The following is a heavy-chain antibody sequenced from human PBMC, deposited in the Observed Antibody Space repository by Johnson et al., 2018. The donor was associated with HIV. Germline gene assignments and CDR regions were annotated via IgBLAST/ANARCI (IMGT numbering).Heavy chain of an antibody. CDR2: INSDGSST. Sequence: EVQLVESGGGLVQPGGSLTLSCAASGFTFSTYWMHWVRHAPGKGLVWVSRINSDGSSTSYADSVKGRFTISRDNAKNTLYLQMNSLRAEDTAVYYCARGDGSSLDAFDIWGQGTMLTVSS. CDR3: ARGDGSSLDAFDI. D-gene: IGHD2-15*01. J-gene: IGHJ3*02. CDR1: GFTFSTYW. V-gene: IGHV3-74*01.